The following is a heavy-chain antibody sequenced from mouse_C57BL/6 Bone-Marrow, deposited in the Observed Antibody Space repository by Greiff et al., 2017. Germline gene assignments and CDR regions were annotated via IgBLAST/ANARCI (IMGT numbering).Heavy chain of an antibody. V-gene: IGHV1-69*01. CDR3: ARGDYYGSSFWYFDV. Sequence: QVQLQQPGAELVMPGASVKLSCKASGYTFTSYWMHWVKQRPGQGLEWIGEIDPSDSYTNYTQKFKGKSTLTVDKSSRTAYMQLSSLTSEDSAVYYCARGDYYGSSFWYFDVWGTGTTVTVSS. CDR2: IDPSDSYT. J-gene: IGHJ1*03. CDR1: GYTFTSYW. D-gene: IGHD1-1*01.